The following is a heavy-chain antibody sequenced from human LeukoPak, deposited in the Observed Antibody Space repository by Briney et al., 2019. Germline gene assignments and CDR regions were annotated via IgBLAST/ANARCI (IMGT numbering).Heavy chain of an antibody. CDR3: ARSWVGIEVAGTFDS. CDR1: GGTFSSYA. D-gene: IGHD6-19*01. J-gene: IGHJ5*01. CDR2: IIPIFGTT. Sequence: ASVKVSCKASGGTFSSYAISWVRQAPGQGLEWMGGIIPIFGTTNYAQKFQDRVTITADKSTSTAYMELSSLRSDDTAVYYCARSWVGIEVAGTFDSWGQGTLVTVSS. V-gene: IGHV1-69*06.